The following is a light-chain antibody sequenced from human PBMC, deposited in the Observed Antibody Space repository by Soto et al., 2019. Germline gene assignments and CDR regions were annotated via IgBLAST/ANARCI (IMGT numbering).Light chain of an antibody. J-gene: IGKJ4*01. CDR3: QQYNNWPLT. CDR1: QRVSSK. CDR2: SAS. Sequence: EIVMTQSPATLSVSPGERATLSCRASQRVSSKLAWSQQKPGQAPRLLIYSASTRATGIPARFSGSGSGTEFTLTISSLQSEDFAAYYCQQYNNWPLTFGGGNKVEIK. V-gene: IGKV3-15*01.